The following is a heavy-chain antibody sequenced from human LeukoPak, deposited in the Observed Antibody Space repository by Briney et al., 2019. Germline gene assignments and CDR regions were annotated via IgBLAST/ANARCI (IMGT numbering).Heavy chain of an antibody. Sequence: ASVKVFFKASGYPFTGYYMHWVRQAAGQGLEWMGWIHPNSGGTNYAQKFQGRVTMTRDTSIITAYMELSRLRSDDTAVYYCVRGYYTSTSCYGPYYGMDVWRKETTVTVSS. CDR3: VRGYYTSTSCYGPYYGMDV. J-gene: IGHJ6*04. CDR1: GYPFTGYY. D-gene: IGHD2-2*01. CDR2: IHPNSGGT. V-gene: IGHV1-2*02.